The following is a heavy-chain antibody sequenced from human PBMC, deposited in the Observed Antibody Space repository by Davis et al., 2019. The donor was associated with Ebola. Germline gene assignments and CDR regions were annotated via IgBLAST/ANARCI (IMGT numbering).Heavy chain of an antibody. CDR3: ARRSEAVRGSGSYSHFFYHMDV. V-gene: IGHV5-51*01. CDR2: IYPGDSEI. Sequence: GESLKISCKVSGYSFSKYWIGWVRQMPGKGLEWIGIIYPGDSEIRYSPSFQGQVTISVDKSTSTAHLQWSSLKASDTAIYFCARRSEAVRGSGSYSHFFYHMDVWGSGTSVTVSS. D-gene: IGHD3-10*01. J-gene: IGHJ6*03. CDR1: GYSFSKYW.